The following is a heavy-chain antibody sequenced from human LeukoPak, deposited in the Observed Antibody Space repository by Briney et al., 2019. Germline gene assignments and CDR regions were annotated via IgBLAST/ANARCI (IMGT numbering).Heavy chain of an antibody. Sequence: GGSLRLSCAASGFTFDDYAMHWVRQAPGKGLEWVSGISWNSGSIGYADSVKGRFTISRDNAKNSLYLQMNSPRAEDTALYYCAKAPGSYFSSYYFDYWGQGTLVTVSS. CDR2: ISWNSGSI. J-gene: IGHJ4*02. CDR1: GFTFDDYA. CDR3: AKAPGSYFSSYYFDY. D-gene: IGHD1-26*01. V-gene: IGHV3-9*01.